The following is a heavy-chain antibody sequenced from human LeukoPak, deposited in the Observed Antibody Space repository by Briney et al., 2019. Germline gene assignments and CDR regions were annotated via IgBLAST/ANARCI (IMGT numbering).Heavy chain of an antibody. V-gene: IGHV4-61*02. J-gene: IGHJ4*02. CDR1: GGSISSGSYY. CDR2: IYTSGST. D-gene: IGHD6-19*01. CDR3: ARSLSPAVAGINY. Sequence: SETLSLTCTVSGGSISSGSYYWSWIRQPAGKGLEWIGRIYTSGSTNYNPSLKSRVTISVDTSKNQFSLKLSSVTAADTAVYYCARSLSPAVAGINYWGQGTLVTVSS.